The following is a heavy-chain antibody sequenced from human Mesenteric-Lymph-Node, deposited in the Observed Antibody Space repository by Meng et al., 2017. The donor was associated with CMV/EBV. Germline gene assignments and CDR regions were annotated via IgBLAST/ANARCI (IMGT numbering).Heavy chain of an antibody. CDR2: ICHSGPT. D-gene: IGHD5-12*01. CDR1: GGSISRENFY. CDR3: ARDEGWLDFDY. Sequence: CTVSGGSISRENFYWGWIRQPPGKGLEWIGNICHSGPTYYHPSLKSRVTISVDTSKNQFSLHLNSVTAADTAVYYCARDEGWLDFDYWGQGSLVTVSS. J-gene: IGHJ4*02. V-gene: IGHV4-39*02.